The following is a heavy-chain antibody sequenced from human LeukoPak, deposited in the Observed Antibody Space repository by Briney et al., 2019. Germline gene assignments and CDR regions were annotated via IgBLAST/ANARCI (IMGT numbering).Heavy chain of an antibody. CDR3: AKDGSGYYGYFDY. D-gene: IGHD3-22*01. CDR2: ISGSGGST. J-gene: IGHJ4*02. CDR1: GFTFSSYS. V-gene: IGHV3-23*01. Sequence: GGSLRLSCAASGFTFSSYSMNWVRQAPGKGKELVSAISGSGGSTYYADSVKGRFTISRDNSKNTLYLQMNSLRAEDTAVYYCAKDGSGYYGYFDYWGQGTLVTVSS.